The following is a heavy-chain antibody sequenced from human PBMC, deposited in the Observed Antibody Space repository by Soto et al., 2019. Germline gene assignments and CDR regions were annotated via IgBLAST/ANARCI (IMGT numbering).Heavy chain of an antibody. CDR3: PREMWTLNGPQNFFDY. J-gene: IGHJ4*02. D-gene: IGHD2-21*01. V-gene: IGHV1-18*01. Sequence: QVQLVQSAGEVKQPGASVKVSCKASGYTFTSYGITWVRQAPGRGLEWMGWISPNSGDTRYAQNLQGRVTMTTDKYTSTAYMELRSLTSDDTALYYCPREMWTLNGPQNFFDYWGQGALVTVSS. CDR2: ISPNSGDT. CDR1: GYTFTSYG.